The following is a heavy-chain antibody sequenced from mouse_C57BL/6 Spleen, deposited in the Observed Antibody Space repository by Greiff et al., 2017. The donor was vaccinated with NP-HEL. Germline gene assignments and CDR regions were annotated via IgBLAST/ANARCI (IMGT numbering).Heavy chain of an antibody. CDR3: ARDTGFAY. CDR1: GYAFSSYW. CDR2: IYPGDGDT. J-gene: IGHJ3*01. Sequence: QVHVKQSGAELVKPGASVKISCKASGYAFSSYWMNWVKQRPGKGLEWIGQIYPGDGDTNYNGKFKGKATLTADKSSSTAYMQLSSLTSEDSAVYFCARDTGFAYWGQGTLVTVSA. V-gene: IGHV1-80*01.